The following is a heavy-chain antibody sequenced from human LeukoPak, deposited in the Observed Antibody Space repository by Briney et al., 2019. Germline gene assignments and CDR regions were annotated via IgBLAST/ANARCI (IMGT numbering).Heavy chain of an antibody. CDR2: ISDGSDYI. CDR3: ARYPYDTSGYYPYYFDF. V-gene: IGHV3-21*06. D-gene: IGHD3-22*01. Sequence: GGSLRLSCETSGFTFSSYNMNWVRQAPGKGLEWVSSISDGSDYIHYADSVKGRFTISRDNAKNSLYLEMNSLRAEDTAVYYCARYPYDTSGYYPYYFDFWGQGTLVTVSS. J-gene: IGHJ4*02. CDR1: GFTFSSYN.